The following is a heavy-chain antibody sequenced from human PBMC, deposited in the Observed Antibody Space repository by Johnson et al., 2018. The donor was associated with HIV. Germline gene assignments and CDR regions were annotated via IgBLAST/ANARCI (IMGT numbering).Heavy chain of an antibody. J-gene: IGHJ3*02. CDR3: AKDVDSSRWWRAFDM. CDR2: INSDGSST. V-gene: IGHV3-74*01. CDR1: GFTFSSYW. D-gene: IGHD6-13*01. Sequence: VQLVESGGGLVQPGGSLRLSCAASGFTFSSYWMHWVRQAPGKGLAWVSRINSDGSSTTYADSVKDRFTISRDNAKNILYLQMHSLRAEDTAVYYCAKDVDSSRWWRAFDMWGQGTMVSVSS.